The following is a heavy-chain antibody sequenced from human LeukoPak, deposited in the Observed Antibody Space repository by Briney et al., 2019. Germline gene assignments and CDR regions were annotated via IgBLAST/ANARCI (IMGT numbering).Heavy chain of an antibody. J-gene: IGHJ4*02. D-gene: IGHD6-19*01. CDR2: IWYDGSNK. CDR1: GFTFSSYG. CDR3: ARGRGSGWPFDY. V-gene: IGHV3-33*01. Sequence: PGRSLRLSCAASGFTFSSYGMHWVRQAPGKGLEWVAVIWYDGSNKYYADSVKGRFTISRDNSKNTLYLQMNSLRAEDTAVYYCARGRGSGWPFDYWGQGTLVTVSS.